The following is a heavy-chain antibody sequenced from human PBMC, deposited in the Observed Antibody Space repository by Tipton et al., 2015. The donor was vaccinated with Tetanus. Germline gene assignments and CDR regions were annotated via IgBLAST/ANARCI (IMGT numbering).Heavy chain of an antibody. J-gene: IGHJ5*02. V-gene: IGHV4-31*03. Sequence: TLSLTCTVSGGSISSGGYFWNWIRQRPGKGPEWIGYIYYSGSTYYNPSLESRVSMSVDTSKNQFSLNLSSVTAADTAMYYCARDQGGGRVVRLNWFDPWGQGTLVTVSS. CDR3: ARDQGGGRVVRLNWFDP. CDR2: IYYSGST. D-gene: IGHD6-6*01. CDR1: GGSISSGGYF.